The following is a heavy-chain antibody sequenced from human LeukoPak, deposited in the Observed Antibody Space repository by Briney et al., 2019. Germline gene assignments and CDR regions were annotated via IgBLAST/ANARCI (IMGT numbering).Heavy chain of an antibody. CDR1: GFSFRSYS. D-gene: IGHD4/OR15-4a*01. J-gene: IGHJ5*02. CDR2: ISYDGSDK. Sequence: GRSLRLSCAGSGFSFRSYSIHWVRQAPGKGLEWVAVISYDGSDKYYADSVKGRFTISRDNSKNTVYLQMNSLRTEDTAVYYCAKEEGLRSYGATWGQGTLVTVSS. CDR3: AKEEGLRSYGAT. V-gene: IGHV3-30*18.